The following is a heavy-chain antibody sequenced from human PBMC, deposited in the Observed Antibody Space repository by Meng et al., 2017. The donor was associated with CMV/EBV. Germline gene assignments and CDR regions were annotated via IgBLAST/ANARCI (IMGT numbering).Heavy chain of an antibody. Sequence: GESLKISCAASGFTFRSYEMNWVRQAPGKGLEWVSYISRSGSTIYYADSVKGRFTISRDNAKNSLYLQMSSLRAENTAVYYCAKVLQPHYYYYYGMDVWGQGTTVTVSS. J-gene: IGHJ6*02. D-gene: IGHD4-11*01. V-gene: IGHV3-48*03. CDR1: GFTFRSYE. CDR3: AKVLQPHYYYYYGMDV. CDR2: ISRSGSTI.